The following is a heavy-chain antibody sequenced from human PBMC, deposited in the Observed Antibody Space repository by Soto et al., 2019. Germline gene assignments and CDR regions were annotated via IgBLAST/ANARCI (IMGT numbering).Heavy chain of an antibody. CDR1: GGTFSTST. Sequence: QVQLVQSGAEVKKPGSSVKVSCKASGGTFSTSTFTWVRQAPGQGLEWMGRTIPLLNVADYAQDFQGRLTITAXKXTXTXXMELTSRTSKDTAVDYCARDSPIGSTFSGYDAIDSWGQGTLVTVSS. CDR3: ARDSPIGSTFSGYDAIDS. CDR2: TIPLLNVA. V-gene: IGHV1-69*08. D-gene: IGHD5-12*01. J-gene: IGHJ4*02.